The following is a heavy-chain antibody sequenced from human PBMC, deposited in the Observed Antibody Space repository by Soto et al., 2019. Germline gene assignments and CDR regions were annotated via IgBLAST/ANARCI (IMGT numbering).Heavy chain of an antibody. Sequence: QVQLQESGPGLVKPSETLSLTCTVSGGSIGTYYWSWIRQPPGKGLEWIGYIYYRGNTDYNPSLKRRAPISLDTPKTQCSMKLSSVTAADTAVYYCARHPGYYDILTGYTTYYFDYWGQGILVTVSS. D-gene: IGHD3-9*01. CDR1: GGSIGTYY. CDR3: ARHPGYYDILTGYTTYYFDY. J-gene: IGHJ4*02. V-gene: IGHV4-59*08. CDR2: IYYRGNT.